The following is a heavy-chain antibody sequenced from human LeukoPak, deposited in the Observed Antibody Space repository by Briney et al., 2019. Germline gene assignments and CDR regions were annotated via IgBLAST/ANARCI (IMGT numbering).Heavy chain of an antibody. J-gene: IGHJ5*02. CDR3: ASYPHYDILTGYFEGFDP. V-gene: IGHV4-4*02. D-gene: IGHD3-9*01. CDR1: GFTLSSYS. Sequence: GSLRLSCAASGFTLSSYSMNWVRQPPGKGLEWIGEIYHSGSTNYNPSLKSRVSISVDKSKNQFSLKLSSVTAADTAVYYCASYPHYDILTGYFEGFDPWGQGTLVTVSS. CDR2: IYHSGST.